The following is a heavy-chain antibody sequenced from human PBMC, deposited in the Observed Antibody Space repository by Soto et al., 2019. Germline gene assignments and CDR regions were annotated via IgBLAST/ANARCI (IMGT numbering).Heavy chain of an antibody. CDR2: ITWNGGTI. Sequence: LRLSCAASGFAFDDYVMHWVRQPPGRGLEWVSGITWNGGTIRYVDSVKGRFTISRDNAENSLYLQMNSLRPEDTAVYYCAKGGSAALIAPSGRDNWFDPWGQGTQVTAPQ. V-gene: IGHV3-9*01. D-gene: IGHD6-13*01. CDR3: AKGGSAALIAPSGRDNWFDP. J-gene: IGHJ5*02. CDR1: GFAFDDYV.